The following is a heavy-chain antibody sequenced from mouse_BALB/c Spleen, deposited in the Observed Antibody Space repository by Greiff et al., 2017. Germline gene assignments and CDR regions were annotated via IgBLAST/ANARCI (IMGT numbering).Heavy chain of an antibody. Sequence: EVKLMESGPGLVKPSQSLSLTCSVTGYSITSGYYWNWIRQFPGNKLEWMGYISYDGSDNYNPSLKNRISITRDTSKNQFFLKLNSVTTEDTATYYCARAATVGYYFDYWGQGTTLTVSS. V-gene: IGHV3-6*02. J-gene: IGHJ2*01. CDR3: ARAATVGYYFDY. CDR2: ISYDGSD. CDR1: GYSITSGYY. D-gene: IGHD1-1*01.